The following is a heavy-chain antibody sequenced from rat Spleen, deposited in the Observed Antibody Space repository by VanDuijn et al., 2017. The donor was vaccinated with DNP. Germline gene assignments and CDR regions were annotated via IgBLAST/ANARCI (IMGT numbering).Heavy chain of an antibody. CDR2: VTNAGST. D-gene: IGHD5-1*01. CDR3: AIQLGVFDY. CDR1: GLSITNNFK. Sequence: EVVLQESGPGLVKPSQSLSLTCSVTGLSITNNFKWTWIRRFPGKKLEWMGFVTNAGSTDYNPSLKSRFSITTDTSKNPFFLQVNSVAPEDTATYYCAIQLGVFDYWDQGVMVTVSS. J-gene: IGHJ2*01. V-gene: IGHV3-3*01.